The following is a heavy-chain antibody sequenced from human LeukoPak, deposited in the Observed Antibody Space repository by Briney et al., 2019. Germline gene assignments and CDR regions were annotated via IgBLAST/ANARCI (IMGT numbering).Heavy chain of an antibody. CDR3: AKMARYSSSWADC. CDR2: ISGSGGDT. CDR1: GFTFSSYA. V-gene: IGHV3-23*01. Sequence: PGGSLRLSCAASGFTFSSYAMTWVRQAPGKGLEWVSGISGSGGDTYYADSVKGQFTVSRDNSKNTLYLQMNSLRAEDTAVYYCAKMARYSSSWADCWGQGTLVTVSS. D-gene: IGHD6-13*01. J-gene: IGHJ4*02.